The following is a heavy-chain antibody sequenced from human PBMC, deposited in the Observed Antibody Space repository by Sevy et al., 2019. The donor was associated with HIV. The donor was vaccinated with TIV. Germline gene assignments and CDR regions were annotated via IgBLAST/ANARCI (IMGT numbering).Heavy chain of an antibody. CDR3: AKDPDRGELHVHFDY. J-gene: IGHJ4*02. D-gene: IGHD1-26*01. CDR1: GFTFSSYA. V-gene: IGHV3-23*01. Sequence: GGSLGLSCAASGFTFSSYAMSWVRQAPGKGLEWVSAISGSGGSTYYADSVKGRFTISRDNSKNTLYLQMNSLRAEDTAVYYCAKDPDRGELHVHFDYWGQGTLVTVSS. CDR2: ISGSGGST.